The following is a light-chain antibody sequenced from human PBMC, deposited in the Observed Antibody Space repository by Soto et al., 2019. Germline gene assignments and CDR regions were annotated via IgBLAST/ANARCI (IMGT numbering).Light chain of an antibody. CDR2: GAS. J-gene: IGKJ2*01. CDR1: QSVSSSQ. Sequence: EIVLTQSPGTLSLSPGESATLSCRASQSVSSSQVAWYQQKPGQAPRLLIYGASSRATGIPDRFSGVGSESEFTLTISRLEPEDFAVYYCQQYATSPHTFGQGTKLEIK. CDR3: QQYATSPHT. V-gene: IGKV3-20*01.